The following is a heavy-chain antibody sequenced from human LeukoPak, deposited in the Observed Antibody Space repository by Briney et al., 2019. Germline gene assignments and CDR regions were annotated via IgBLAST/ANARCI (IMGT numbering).Heavy chain of an antibody. CDR3: AREINYGGNFDY. D-gene: IGHD4-23*01. J-gene: IGHJ4*02. CDR1: GFTFSSYS. CDR2: ISSSSSYI. V-gene: IGHV3-21*01. Sequence: GGSLRLSCAASGFTFSSYSMNWVRQAPGKGLEWVSSISSSSSYIYYADSVKGRFTIPRDNAKNSLYLQMNSLRAEDTAVYYCAREINYGGNFDYWGQGTLVTVSS.